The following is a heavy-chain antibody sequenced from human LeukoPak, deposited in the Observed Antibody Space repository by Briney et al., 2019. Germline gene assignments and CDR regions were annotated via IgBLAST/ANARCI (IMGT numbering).Heavy chain of an antibody. CDR2: INPNSGGT. J-gene: IGHJ1*01. Sequence: GASVKVSCKASGYTFTDYYMHWVRQAPGQGLEWMGWINPNSGGTNYAQKFQGRVTMTRDTSISTAYMELSRLRSDDTAVYYCARDGVGYYDSSGYYYFQHWGQGTLVTVSS. D-gene: IGHD3-22*01. CDR1: GYTFTDYY. CDR3: ARDGVGYYDSSGYYYFQH. V-gene: IGHV1-2*02.